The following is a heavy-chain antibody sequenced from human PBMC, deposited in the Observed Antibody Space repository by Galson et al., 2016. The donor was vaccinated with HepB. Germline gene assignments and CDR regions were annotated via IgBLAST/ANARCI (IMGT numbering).Heavy chain of an antibody. CDR3: ARRDGDSGHYYFDF. Sequence: SLRLSCAASGFTFSSYAMSWVRQAPGKGLQWLSPFSGSGGGTYYADSVKGRFIISRDESNNTLNLQMNSLRAEDTAVYYCARRDGDSGHYYFDFWGQGTLVIVSS. D-gene: IGHD4-17*01. CDR1: GFTFSSYA. CDR2: FSGSGGGT. V-gene: IGHV3-23*01. J-gene: IGHJ4*02.